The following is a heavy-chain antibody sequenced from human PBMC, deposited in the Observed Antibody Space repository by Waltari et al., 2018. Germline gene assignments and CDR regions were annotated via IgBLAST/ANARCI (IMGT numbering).Heavy chain of an antibody. J-gene: IGHJ4*02. D-gene: IGHD6-13*01. CDR1: GFTFSSYD. V-gene: IGHV3-23*01. CDR3: ARGWYYFDY. Sequence: EVQLLESGGGLVQPGGSLRLSCAASGFTFSSYDMSWVRQAPGKGLEGVSAISGSGGSTYSADSLKGRFTISRDNSKNTLYLQMNSLRAEDTAVYYCARGWYYFDYWGQGTLVTVSS. CDR2: ISGSGGST.